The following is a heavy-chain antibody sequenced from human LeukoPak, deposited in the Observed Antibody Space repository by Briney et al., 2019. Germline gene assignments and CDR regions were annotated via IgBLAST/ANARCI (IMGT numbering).Heavy chain of an antibody. J-gene: IGHJ4*02. CDR3: AKELGVAGGTKGFDY. CDR2: ISDSGGST. CDR1: GFAFSSSP. V-gene: IGHV3-23*01. D-gene: IGHD2-8*01. Sequence: GGSLRLSCAASGFAFSSSPMSWVRHAPGKGLEWVSAISDSGGSTYYADSVKGRFTISRDNSKNTLYLQLNSLRAEDTAVYYCAKELGVAGGTKGFDYWGQGTLVTVSS.